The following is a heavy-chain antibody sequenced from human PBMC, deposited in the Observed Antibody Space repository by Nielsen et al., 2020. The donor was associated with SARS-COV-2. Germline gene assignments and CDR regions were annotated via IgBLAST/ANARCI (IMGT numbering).Heavy chain of an antibody. Sequence: ETLSLTCAASGFTFSSYAMSWVRQAPGKGLEWVSAISGSGGSTYYADSVKGRFTISRDNSKNTLYLQMNSLRAEDTAVYYCAKPSLYCSGGSCYSAYYFDYWGQGTLVTVSS. CDR2: ISGSGGST. CDR3: AKPSLYCSGGSCYSAYYFDY. CDR1: GFTFSSYA. D-gene: IGHD2-15*01. V-gene: IGHV3-23*01. J-gene: IGHJ4*02.